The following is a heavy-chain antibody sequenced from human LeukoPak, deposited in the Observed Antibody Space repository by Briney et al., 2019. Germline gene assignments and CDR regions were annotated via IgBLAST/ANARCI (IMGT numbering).Heavy chain of an antibody. Sequence: GASVKVSCKASGYTFTSYYMHWVRQAPGQGLEWMGIINPSGGSTSYAQKSQGRVTMTRDTSTSTVYMELSSLRSEDTAVYYCARAGITMVRGVIRGYYYGMDVWGQGTTVTVSS. D-gene: IGHD3-10*01. CDR1: GYTFTSYY. V-gene: IGHV1-46*01. J-gene: IGHJ6*02. CDR2: INPSGGST. CDR3: ARAGITMVRGVIRGYYYGMDV.